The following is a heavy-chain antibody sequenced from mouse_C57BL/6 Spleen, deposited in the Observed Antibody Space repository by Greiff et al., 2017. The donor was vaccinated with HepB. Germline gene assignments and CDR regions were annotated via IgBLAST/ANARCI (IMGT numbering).Heavy chain of an antibody. J-gene: IGHJ1*03. CDR3: ARRGYYYGSSYGYFDV. Sequence: EVQVVESGPELVKPGASVKISCKASGYSFTDYNMNWVKQSNGKSLEWIGVINPNYGTTSYNQKFKGKATLTVDQSSSTAYMQLNSLTSEDSAVYYCARRGYYYGSSYGYFDVWGTGTTVTVSS. CDR2: INPNYGTT. D-gene: IGHD1-1*01. V-gene: IGHV1-39*01. CDR1: GYSFTDYN.